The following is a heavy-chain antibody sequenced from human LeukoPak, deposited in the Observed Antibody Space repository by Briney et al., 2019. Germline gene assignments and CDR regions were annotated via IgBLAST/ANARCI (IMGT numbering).Heavy chain of an antibody. V-gene: IGHV3-48*04. J-gene: IGHJ4*02. D-gene: IGHD3-10*01. Sequence: GGSLRLSCAASGFMFSTYSMNWVRQAPGKGLEWVSYISSSGSPIYYADSVKGRFTISRDNAENSLYLQMNSLRAEDTAVYYCARGRFDTYYFDYWGQGTLVTVSS. CDR1: GFMFSTYS. CDR3: ARGRFDTYYFDY. CDR2: ISSSGSPI.